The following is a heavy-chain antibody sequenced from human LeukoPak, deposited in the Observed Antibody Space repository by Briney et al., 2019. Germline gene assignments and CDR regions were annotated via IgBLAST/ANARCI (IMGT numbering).Heavy chain of an antibody. CDR1: GFIFSNFG. CDR2: ISGSGGST. V-gene: IGHV3-23*01. CDR3: AKDRATVTT. J-gene: IGHJ4*02. D-gene: IGHD4-17*01. Sequence: GGSLRLSCAASGFIFSNFGINWVRQAPGKGLEWVSAISGSGGSTYYADSVKGRFTISRDNSKNTLYLQMNSLRAEDTAVYYCAKDRATVTTWGQGTLVTVSS.